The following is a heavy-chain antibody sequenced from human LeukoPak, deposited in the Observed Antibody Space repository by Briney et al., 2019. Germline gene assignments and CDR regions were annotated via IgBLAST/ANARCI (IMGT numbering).Heavy chain of an antibody. V-gene: IGHV4-59*01. Sequence: PSETLSLTCSVSGGSINNYYLSWIRQPPGKGLEWIGYMYYSGSTNYNPSLKSRVTISVDTSKNQFSLKLSSVTAADTAVYYCARTLVVPAAPADAFDIWGQGTMVTVSS. CDR1: GGSINNYY. D-gene: IGHD2-2*01. J-gene: IGHJ3*02. CDR3: ARTLVVPAAPADAFDI. CDR2: MYYSGST.